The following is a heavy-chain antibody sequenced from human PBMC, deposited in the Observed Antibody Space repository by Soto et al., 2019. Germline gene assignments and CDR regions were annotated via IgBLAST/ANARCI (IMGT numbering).Heavy chain of an antibody. Sequence: GGSMRLSCAASGFTFSNAWMNWVRQAPGKGLEWVGRIKSKTDGGTTDYAAPVKGRFTISRDDSKNTLYLQMNSLKTEDTAVYYCTPAAEDFYSSSSVFDYWGQGTLVTVSS. CDR1: GFTFSNAW. CDR2: IKSKTDGGTT. J-gene: IGHJ4*02. V-gene: IGHV3-15*07. D-gene: IGHD6-6*01. CDR3: TPAAEDFYSSSSVFDY.